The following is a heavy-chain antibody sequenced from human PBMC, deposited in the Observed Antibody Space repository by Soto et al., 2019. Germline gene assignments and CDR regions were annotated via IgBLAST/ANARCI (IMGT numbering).Heavy chain of an antibody. J-gene: IGHJ4*02. Sequence: QVQLEQSGTEVKKVGASVKVSCKTSGYTFSAFYVHWARLAPGRGFEWLGWINPSNEITTFSQSFQGRVTMTRDTSTNTVHMELNSLTFDDPAVYYCMRGGWGDSPIDYWGQGTQVIVSS. CDR2: INPSNEIT. D-gene: IGHD1-26*01. V-gene: IGHV1-2*02. CDR1: GYTFSAFY. CDR3: MRGGWGDSPIDY.